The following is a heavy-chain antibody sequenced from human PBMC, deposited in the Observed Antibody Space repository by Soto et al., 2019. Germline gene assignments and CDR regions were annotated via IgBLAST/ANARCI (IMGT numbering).Heavy chain of an antibody. V-gene: IGHV1-8*01. CDR2: MNPNSGNT. CDR1: GYTFTSYD. D-gene: IGHD3-22*01. CDR3: ATRVHGYYPGKYYYGMDV. Sequence: GASVKVSCKASGYTFTSYDINWVRQATGQGLEWMGWMNPNSGNTGYAQKFQGRVTMTRNTSISTAYMELSSLRSEDTAMYYCATRVHGYYPGKYYYGMDVWGQGTTVTVSS. J-gene: IGHJ6*02.